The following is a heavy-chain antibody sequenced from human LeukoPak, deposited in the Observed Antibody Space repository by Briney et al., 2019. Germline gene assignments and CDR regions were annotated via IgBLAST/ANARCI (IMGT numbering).Heavy chain of an antibody. Sequence: PGGSLRLSCAASGFTFSSYAMGWVRQAPGKGLEWVSSISSNSAYLYYADSLRGRFTISRDNAKNSLYLQMNSLRAEDTAVYYCAREGLRMAASNLDAFDIWGQGTMVTVSS. CDR1: GFTFSSYA. V-gene: IGHV3-21*01. CDR2: ISSNSAYL. J-gene: IGHJ3*02. CDR3: AREGLRMAASNLDAFDI. D-gene: IGHD5-24*01.